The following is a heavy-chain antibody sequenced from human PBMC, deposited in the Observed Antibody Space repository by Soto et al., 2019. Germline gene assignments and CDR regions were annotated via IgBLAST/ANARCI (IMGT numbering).Heavy chain of an antibody. CDR2: ISSSSSTI. CDR1: GFTFSSYS. D-gene: IGHD6-13*01. V-gene: IGHV3-48*01. CDR3: ARDTTRAAAGTRAFDY. Sequence: PGGSLRLSCAASGFTFSSYSMNWVRQAPGKGLEWVSYISSSSSTIYYADSVKGRFTISRDNAKNSLYLQMNSLRAEDTAVYYCARDTTRAAAGTRAFDYWGQGTLVTVSS. J-gene: IGHJ4*02.